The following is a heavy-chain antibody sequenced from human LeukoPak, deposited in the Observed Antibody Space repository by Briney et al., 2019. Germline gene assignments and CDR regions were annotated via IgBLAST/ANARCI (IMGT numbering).Heavy chain of an antibody. J-gene: IGHJ5*02. Sequence: GGSLRLSCAASGLSFSSHGMHWVRQAPGKRLEWVAVIWDDGNNKRYANSVNGRFTISRDNSENTLYLQMNGLTAEGTAMYYCARDSYQDYYGRFDPWGQGTLVIVSS. CDR2: IWDDGNNK. CDR1: GLSFSSHG. CDR3: ARDSYQDYYGRFDP. V-gene: IGHV3-33*01. D-gene: IGHD3-10*01.